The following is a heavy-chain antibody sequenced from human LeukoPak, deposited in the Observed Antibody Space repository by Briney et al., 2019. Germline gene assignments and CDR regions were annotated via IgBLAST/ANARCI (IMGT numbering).Heavy chain of an antibody. V-gene: IGHV1-2*02. CDR2: INPNSGGT. Sequence: EASVKVSCKASGYTFTGYYMHWVRQAPGQGLEWIGWINPNSGGTKYAQKFQGRVTMTSDASISTAYMELSSLRSDDTAVYYCASRPDQHLLYYFDYWGQGALVTVSS. J-gene: IGHJ4*02. CDR1: GYTFTGYY. D-gene: IGHD2-15*01. CDR3: ASRPDQHLLYYFDY.